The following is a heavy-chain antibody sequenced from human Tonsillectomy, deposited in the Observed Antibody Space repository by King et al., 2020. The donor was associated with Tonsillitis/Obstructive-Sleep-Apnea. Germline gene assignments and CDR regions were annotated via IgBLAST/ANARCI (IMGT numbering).Heavy chain of an antibody. CDR1: GFTFSSYD. CDR2: ISYDGGNK. D-gene: IGHD1-26*01. CDR3: AKDVGSYYYYGLDV. Sequence: VQLVESGGGVVQPGRSLRLSCAASGFTFSSYDIHWVRQAPGKGLDWVALISYDGGNKYYADSVKGRFTISRDNSKNTLYLQMNSLRAEDTAVYYCAKDVGSYYYYGLDVWGQGPTVTVSS. V-gene: IGHV3-30*18. J-gene: IGHJ6*02.